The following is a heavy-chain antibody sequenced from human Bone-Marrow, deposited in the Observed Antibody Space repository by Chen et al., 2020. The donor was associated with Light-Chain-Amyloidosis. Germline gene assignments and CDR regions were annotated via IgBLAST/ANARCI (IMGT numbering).Heavy chain of an antibody. D-gene: IGHD5-12*01. J-gene: IGHJ4*02. CDR2: IYPDDSDA. Sequence: EVQLEQSGPEVKKPGESLKTSCKGSGYTFPNYWIGWVRQMTGKGLEWMGVIYPDDSDARYSPSFEGQVTISADKSITTAYLQWRSLKASDTAMYYCARRRDGYNFDYWGQGTLVTVSS. V-gene: IGHV5-51*01. CDR3: ARRRDGYNFDY. CDR1: GYTFPNYW.